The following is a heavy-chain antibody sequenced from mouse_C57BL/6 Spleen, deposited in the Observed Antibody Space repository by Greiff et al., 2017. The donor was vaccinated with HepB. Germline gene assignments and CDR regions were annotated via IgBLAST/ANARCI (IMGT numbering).Heavy chain of an antibody. CDR1: GYTFTSYW. CDR2: IYPGNSDT. J-gene: IGHJ2*01. CDR3: TRSPAYYSNYDFDY. Sequence: VQLQQSGTVLARPGASVKMSCKTSGYTFTSYWMHWVKQRPGQGLEWIGAIYPGNSDTSYNQKFKGKAKLTAVTSASTAYMELSSLTNEESAVYYCTRSPAYYSNYDFDYWGKGTTLTVAS. V-gene: IGHV1-5*01. D-gene: IGHD2-5*01.